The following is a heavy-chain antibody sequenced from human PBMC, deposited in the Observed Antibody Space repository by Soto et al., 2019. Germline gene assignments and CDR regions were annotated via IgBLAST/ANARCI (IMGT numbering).Heavy chain of an antibody. J-gene: IGHJ3*02. D-gene: IGHD3-3*01. V-gene: IGHV4-59*08. CDR2: IYYSGST. CDR1: GGSISSYY. Sequence: SETLSLTCTVCGGSISSYYWSWIRQPPKKGLEWIGYIYYSGSTNYNPSLKSRVTISVDTSKNQFSLKLSSVTAADTAVYYCARHEHDFWSGPRGDFDIWGQGKMVTVSS. CDR3: ARHEHDFWSGPRGDFDI.